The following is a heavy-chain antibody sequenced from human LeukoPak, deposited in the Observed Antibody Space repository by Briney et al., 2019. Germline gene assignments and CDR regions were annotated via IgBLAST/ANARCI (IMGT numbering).Heavy chain of an antibody. D-gene: IGHD3-22*01. CDR2: ISSSSSTI. CDR3: AREDYYDSSGLARAFDI. J-gene: IGHJ3*02. V-gene: IGHV3-48*01. Sequence: GGSLRLSCAASGFTFSSYSMNWVRQAPGKGLEWVSYISSSSSTIYYADSVKGRFTISRDNAKNSLYLQMNSLRAEDTAVYYCAREDYYDSSGLARAFDIWGQGTMVTVSS. CDR1: GFTFSSYS.